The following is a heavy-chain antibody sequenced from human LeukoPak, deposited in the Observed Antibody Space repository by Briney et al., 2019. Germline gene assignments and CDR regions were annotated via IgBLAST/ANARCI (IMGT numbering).Heavy chain of an antibody. CDR3: ATDMVGYCSANGCYSEAY. CDR1: GGTFSSYA. CDR2: IIPIFGTA. D-gene: IGHD2-15*01. V-gene: IGHV1-69*06. Sequence: PRASVKVSCKASGGTFSSYAISWVRQAPGQGLEWMGGIIPIFGTANYAQKFQGRVTITADKSTSTAYMELSSLRSDDTAVYYCATDMVGYCSANGCYSEAYWGQGTLVTVSS. J-gene: IGHJ4*02.